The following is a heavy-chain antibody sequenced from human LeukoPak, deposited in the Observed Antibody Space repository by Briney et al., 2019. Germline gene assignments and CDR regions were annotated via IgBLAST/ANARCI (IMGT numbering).Heavy chain of an antibody. Sequence: PGGSLRLSCAASGFTLSSYAMSWVRQAPGKGLEWVSSISGSGGSTNYADSVKGRFTISRDNSKNTLYMQMNSLRAEDTAVYYCAKGGIAACPVYYYYYMDVWGKGTTVTVSS. V-gene: IGHV3-23*01. CDR3: AKGGIAACPVYYYYYMDV. D-gene: IGHD6-6*01. J-gene: IGHJ6*03. CDR2: ISGSGGST. CDR1: GFTLSSYA.